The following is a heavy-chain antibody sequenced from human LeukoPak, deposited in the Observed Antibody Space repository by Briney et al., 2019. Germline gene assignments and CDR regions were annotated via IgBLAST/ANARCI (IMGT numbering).Heavy chain of an antibody. Sequence: GGSLRLSCAASGFTFSSYAMHWVRQAPGKGLEWVAVIWYDGSNKYYADSVKGRFTISRDNSKNTLYLQMNSLRAEDTAVYYCARDLKPYDYVWGSWPYYFDYWGQGTLVTVSS. V-gene: IGHV3-33*08. CDR1: GFTFSSYA. J-gene: IGHJ4*02. D-gene: IGHD3-16*01. CDR2: IWYDGSNK. CDR3: ARDLKPYDYVWGSWPYYFDY.